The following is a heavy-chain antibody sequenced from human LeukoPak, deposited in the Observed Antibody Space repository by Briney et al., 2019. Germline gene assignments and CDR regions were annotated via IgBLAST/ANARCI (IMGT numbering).Heavy chain of an antibody. CDR1: GITLSNYG. CDR3: AKRGVVIRVILVGFHKEAYYFDS. J-gene: IGHJ4*02. Sequence: GGSLRLSCAVSGITLSNYGMSWVRQAPGKGLEWVAGISDSGGKTNYADSVKGRFTISRDNPKNTLYLQMNSLRAEDTAVYFCAKRGVVIRVILVGFHKEAYYFDSWGQGALVTVSS. CDR2: ISDSGGKT. D-gene: IGHD3-22*01. V-gene: IGHV3-23*01.